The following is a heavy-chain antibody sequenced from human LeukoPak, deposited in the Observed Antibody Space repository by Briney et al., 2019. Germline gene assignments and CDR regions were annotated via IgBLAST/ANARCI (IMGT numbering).Heavy chain of an antibody. J-gene: IGHJ4*02. CDR2: ISSSGSYM. CDR1: GFTFSSYN. Sequence: GGSLRLSCAASGFTFSSYNMNWVRQAPGRGLEWVSSISSSGSYMYYPDSVRGRFTISRDNAKNSLFLQMNSLRAEDTAVYYCARDLPPYYFDYWGQGTLVTVSS. CDR3: ARDLPPYYFDY. V-gene: IGHV3-21*01.